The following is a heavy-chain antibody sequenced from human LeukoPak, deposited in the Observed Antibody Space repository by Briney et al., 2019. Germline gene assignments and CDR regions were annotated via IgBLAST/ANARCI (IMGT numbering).Heavy chain of an antibody. CDR1: GLVFGKYA. CDR3: AKGRCSGPGCDSFDY. D-gene: IGHD5-12*01. Sequence: PGGSLRLSCAASGLVFGKYAMAWVRQAPEKGLECVSIISDDSSFTYYLDTVKGRSTIFRDNSKNTLYLHMNSLKAEDTAVYYCAKGRCSGPGCDSFDYWGQGTLVTVSS. J-gene: IGHJ4*02. V-gene: IGHV3-23*01. CDR2: ISDDSSFT.